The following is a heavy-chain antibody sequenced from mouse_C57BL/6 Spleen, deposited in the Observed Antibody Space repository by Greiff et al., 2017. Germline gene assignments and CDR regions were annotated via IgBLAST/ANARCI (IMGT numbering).Heavy chain of an antibody. V-gene: IGHV3-6*01. CDR1: GYSITSGYY. CDR3: ARDWDGGYFDV. CDR2: ISYDGSN. D-gene: IGHD4-1*01. J-gene: IGHJ1*03. Sequence: EVKLMESGPGLVKPSQSLSLTCSVTGYSITSGYYWNWIRQFPGNKLEWMGYISYDGSNNYNPSLKNRISITRDTSKNQFFLKLNSVTTEDTATYYCARDWDGGYFDVWGTGTTVTVSS.